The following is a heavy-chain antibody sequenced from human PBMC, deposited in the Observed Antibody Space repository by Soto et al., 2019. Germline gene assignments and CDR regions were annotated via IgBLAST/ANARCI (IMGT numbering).Heavy chain of an antibody. J-gene: IGHJ3*02. CDR3: ARDQLRFLEWLLSERSEGDDAFDI. Sequence: ASVKVSCKASGYTFTGYYMHWVRQAPGQGLEWMGWINPNSGGTNYAQKFQGWVTMTRDTSISTAYMELSRLRSDDTAVYYCARDQLRFLEWLLSERSEGDDAFDIWGQGTMVTVSS. CDR2: INPNSGGT. D-gene: IGHD3-3*01. V-gene: IGHV1-2*04. CDR1: GYTFTGYY.